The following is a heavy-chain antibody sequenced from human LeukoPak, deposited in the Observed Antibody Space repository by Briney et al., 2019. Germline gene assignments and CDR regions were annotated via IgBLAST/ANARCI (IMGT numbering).Heavy chain of an antibody. Sequence: KASETLSLTCTVSGGSISSYYWSWIRQPPGKGLEWIGYVYYSGSTNYNPSLKSRVTISVDTSKNQFSLKLSSVTAADTAVYYCARGRRKVRGVGYYYMDVWGKGTTVTISS. CDR1: GGSISSYY. CDR3: ARGRRKVRGVGYYYMDV. J-gene: IGHJ6*03. CDR2: VYYSGST. V-gene: IGHV4-59*01. D-gene: IGHD3-10*01.